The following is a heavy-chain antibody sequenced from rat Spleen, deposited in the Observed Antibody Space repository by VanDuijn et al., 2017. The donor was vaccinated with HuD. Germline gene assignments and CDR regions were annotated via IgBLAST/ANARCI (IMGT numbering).Heavy chain of an antibody. CDR1: GVTFSDYY. CDR2: ISYEGSST. CDR3: ARADYGYNYWYFDF. V-gene: IGHV5-22*01. J-gene: IGHJ1*01. Sequence: EVQLVESGGGLVQPGRSLKLSCVVSGVTFSDYYMAWVRQAPKKGLEWVASISYEGSSTYYGDSVKGRFTISRDNAKSTLYLQMDSLRSEDTATYYCARADYGYNYWYFDFWGPGTMVTVSS. D-gene: IGHD1-9*01.